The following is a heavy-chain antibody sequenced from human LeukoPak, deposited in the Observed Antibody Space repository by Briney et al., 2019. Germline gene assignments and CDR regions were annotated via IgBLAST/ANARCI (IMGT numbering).Heavy chain of an antibody. D-gene: IGHD6-19*01. V-gene: IGHV1-69*13. CDR3: ARDGGIAVAGTKTRYFDL. CDR1: GGTFSSYA. J-gene: IGHJ2*01. CDR2: IIPIFGTA. Sequence: SVKVSCKASGGTFSSYAISWVRQAPGQGLEWMGGIIPIFGTANYAQKFQGRVTITADESTSTAYVELSSLRSEDTAVYYCARDGGIAVAGTKTRYFDLWGRGTLVTVSS.